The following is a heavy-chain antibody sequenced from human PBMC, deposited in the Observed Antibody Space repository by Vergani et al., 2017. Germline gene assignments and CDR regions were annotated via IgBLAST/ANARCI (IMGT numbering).Heavy chain of an antibody. CDR1: GDSIISRSYY. CDR2: IYNSGNG. Sequence: QMQLQESGPGLVKASETLSLTCTVSGDSIISRSYYWGWIRQPPGKGLGWIGSIYNSGNGDSSSSLKSRVTISADTSKNQFSLRLTSVTAADTAVYYGASGKYYSDSTSHFRGRYFDVWGRGTLVTVPS. V-gene: IGHV4-39*01. CDR3: ASGKYYSDSTSHFRGRYFDV. J-gene: IGHJ2*01. D-gene: IGHD3-16*01.